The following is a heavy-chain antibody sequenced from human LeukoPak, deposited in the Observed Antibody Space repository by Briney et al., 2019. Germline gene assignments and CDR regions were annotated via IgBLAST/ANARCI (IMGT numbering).Heavy chain of an antibody. D-gene: IGHD3-22*01. CDR1: GGSISSGGYS. CDR2: IYYSGST. J-gene: IGHJ4*02. CDR3: ARADYYDSSGPFDY. Sequence: SETLSLTCTVSGGSISSGGYSWSWIRQHPGKGLEWIGYIYYSGSTYYNPSLKSRVTISVDTSKNQFSLKLSSVTAADTAVYYCARADYYDSSGPFDYWGQGTLVTVSS. V-gene: IGHV4-31*03.